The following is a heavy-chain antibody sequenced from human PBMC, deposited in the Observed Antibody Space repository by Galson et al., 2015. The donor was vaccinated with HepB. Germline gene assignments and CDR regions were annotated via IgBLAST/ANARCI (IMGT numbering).Heavy chain of an antibody. J-gene: IGHJ4*02. D-gene: IGHD6-13*01. V-gene: IGHV3-73*01. CDR2: IRSKGDNYET. Sequence: SLRLSCAGSGFIFSGSAIHWVRQAPGNGPEWIGSIRSKGDNYETLYVPSVKGRFTSARDDTKNMAYLHMTSLKTDDTAVYLCVRLGDLSGYSSTWGQGTLVTVSS. CDR1: GFIFSGSA. CDR3: VRLGDLSGYSST.